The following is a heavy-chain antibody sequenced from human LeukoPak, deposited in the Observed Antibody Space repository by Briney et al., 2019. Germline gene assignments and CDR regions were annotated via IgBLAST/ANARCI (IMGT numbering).Heavy chain of an antibody. Sequence: GGSLRLSCAASGFTFSTYWMNWVRQAPGKGLEWVAYIREDGSHENYVDSVKGRFTIYRDNAKNSLSLQLNSLRAEDTAVYFCARGGTWGSFDYWGQGTLVTVSS. D-gene: IGHD3-16*01. J-gene: IGHJ4*02. CDR1: GFTFSTYW. V-gene: IGHV3-7*01. CDR2: IREDGSHE. CDR3: ARGGTWGSFDY.